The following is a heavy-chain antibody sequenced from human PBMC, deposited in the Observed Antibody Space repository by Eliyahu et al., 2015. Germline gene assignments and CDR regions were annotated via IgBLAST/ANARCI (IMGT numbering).Heavy chain of an antibody. CDR1: GFTFSSYW. V-gene: IGHV3-21*01. CDR2: ISSSSSYI. D-gene: IGHD3-10*01. J-gene: IGHJ4*02. CDR3: AREGRVPRSPAYY. Sequence: EVQLVESGGGLVQPGGSLRLSCAASGFTFSSYWMSWVRQAPGKGLEWVSSISSSSSYIYYADSVKGRFTISRDNAKNSLYLQMNSLRAEDTAVYYCAREGRVPRSPAYYWGQGTLVTVSS.